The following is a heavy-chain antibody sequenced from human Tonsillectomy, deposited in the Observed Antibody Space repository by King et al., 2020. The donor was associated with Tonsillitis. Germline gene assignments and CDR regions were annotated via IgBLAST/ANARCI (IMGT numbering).Heavy chain of an antibody. D-gene: IGHD2-15*01. V-gene: IGHV3-20*04. J-gene: IGHJ4*02. CDR1: GFRFGDYG. CDR2: INWNGGST. Sequence: VQLVESGGGIVWPGGSLRLSCTASGFRFGDYGMSWVRQAPGKGLEWVSGINWNGGSTGYADSVKGRFTISRDNAKNSLDLQMNSLRAEDTALYYCVGGSGYKPGWDFDYWGQGTLVTVSS. CDR3: VGGSGYKPGWDFDY.